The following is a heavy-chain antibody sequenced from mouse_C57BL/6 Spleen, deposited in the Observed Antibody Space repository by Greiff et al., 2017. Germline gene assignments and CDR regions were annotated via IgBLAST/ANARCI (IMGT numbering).Heavy chain of an antibody. CDR2: IYPGSGST. CDR1: GYTFTSYW. Sequence: QVQLQQPGAELVKPGASVKMSCKASGYTFTSYWITWVKQRPGQGLEWIGDIYPGSGSTNYNEKFNSKATLTVDTSSSTAYMQLSSLTSEDSAVYYCARGSGYFSYWYFDVWGTGTTVTVSS. D-gene: IGHD2-3*01. CDR3: ARGSGYFSYWYFDV. J-gene: IGHJ1*03. V-gene: IGHV1-55*01.